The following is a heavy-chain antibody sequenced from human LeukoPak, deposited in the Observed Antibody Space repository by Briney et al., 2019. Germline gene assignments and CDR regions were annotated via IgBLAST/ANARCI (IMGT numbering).Heavy chain of an antibody. CDR2: INHSGST. CDR3: ARAPGWTTVVRPFDY. D-gene: IGHD4-23*01. J-gene: IGHJ4*02. CDR1: GGSFSGYY. Sequence: ASETLSLTCAVYGGSFSGYYWSWIRQSPGKGLEWIGEINHSGSTNYNPSLMRRVTISVDTSKKQFSLKVTSVTAADTAVYYCARAPGWTTVVRPFDYWGQGALVTVSS. V-gene: IGHV4-34*01.